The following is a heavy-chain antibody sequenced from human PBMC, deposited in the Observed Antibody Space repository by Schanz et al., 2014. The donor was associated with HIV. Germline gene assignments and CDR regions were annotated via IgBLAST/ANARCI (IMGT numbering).Heavy chain of an antibody. CDR2: ISYDGSNK. CDR1: GFSFDSFG. Sequence: VQLLESGGGVVQPGRSLRLSCVASGFSFDSFGMHWVRQAPGKGLEWVAVISYDGSNKKYADSVKGRFTISRDNSKNTLSLQMTALRTEDTAIYYCAKPEYDSSGNSQTHFDYWGQGTLVSVSS. V-gene: IGHV3-30*18. J-gene: IGHJ4*02. D-gene: IGHD3-22*01. CDR3: AKPEYDSSGNSQTHFDY.